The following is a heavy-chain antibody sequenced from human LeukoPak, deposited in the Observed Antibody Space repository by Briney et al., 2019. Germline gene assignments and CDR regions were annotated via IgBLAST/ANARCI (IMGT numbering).Heavy chain of an antibody. J-gene: IGHJ4*02. CDR2: IYTSGST. CDR1: GGSISSGSYY. D-gene: IGHD1-26*01. CDR3: ARGSYLNLFDY. Sequence: SETLSLTCTVSGGSISSGSYYWSWIRQPAGKGLEWIGRIYTSGSTNYNPSLKSRVTISVDTSKNQFSLKLSSVTAADTAVYYCARGSYLNLFDYWGQGTLVTVSS. V-gene: IGHV4-61*02.